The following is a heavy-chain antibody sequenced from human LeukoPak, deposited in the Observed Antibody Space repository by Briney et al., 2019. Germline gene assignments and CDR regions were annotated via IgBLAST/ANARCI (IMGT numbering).Heavy chain of an antibody. CDR3: ARDLQSSSSFDY. D-gene: IGHD6-6*01. V-gene: IGHV1-46*01. Sequence: ASVKVSCKASGYTFTSYYMHWVRQAPGQGLEWMGIINPSGGSTSYAQKFQARVTMTRDTSTSTAYMELRSLRSDDTAVYYCARDLQSSSSFDYWGQGTLVTVSS. J-gene: IGHJ4*02. CDR2: INPSGGST. CDR1: GYTFTSYY.